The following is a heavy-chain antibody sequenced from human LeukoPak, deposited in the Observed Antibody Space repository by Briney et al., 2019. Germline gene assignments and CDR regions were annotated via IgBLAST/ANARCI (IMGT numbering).Heavy chain of an antibody. V-gene: IGHV3-21*01. Sequence: PGGSLRLSCAASGFTLSSYSMNWVRQAPGKGLEWVSSISSSSSYIYYADSVKGRFTISRDNAKNSLYLQMNSLRAEDTAVYYCAPHPDYYDSSGYHVWGQGTLVTVSS. CDR2: ISSSSSYI. CDR1: GFTLSSYS. D-gene: IGHD3-22*01. CDR3: APHPDYYDSSGYHV. J-gene: IGHJ4*02.